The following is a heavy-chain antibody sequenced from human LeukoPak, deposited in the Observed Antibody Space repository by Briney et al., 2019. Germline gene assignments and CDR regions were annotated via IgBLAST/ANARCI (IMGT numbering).Heavy chain of an antibody. Sequence: PSETLSLTCAVYGGSFSGYYWSWIRQPPGKGLEWIGEINHSGSTNYNPSLKSRVTISVDTSKNQFSLRLSSVTAADTAVYYCARGWEWWDYWGQGTLVTVSS. CDR1: GGSFSGYY. V-gene: IGHV4-34*01. CDR2: INHSGST. J-gene: IGHJ4*02. D-gene: IGHD2-15*01. CDR3: ARGWEWWDY.